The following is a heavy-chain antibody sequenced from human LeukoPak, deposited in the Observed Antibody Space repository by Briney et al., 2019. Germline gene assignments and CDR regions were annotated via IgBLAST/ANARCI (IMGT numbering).Heavy chain of an antibody. V-gene: IGHV1-46*01. Sequence: ASVKVSCKASGYSFTSCYMHCVRQAPGQGLELMGITNPSGGSTSYAQKFQGRVTMTRNTSISTAYMELSSLRSEDTAVYYCARGVVVTAGRNWFDPWGQGTLVTVSS. CDR1: GYSFTSCY. CDR3: ARGVVVTAGRNWFDP. CDR2: TNPSGGST. D-gene: IGHD2-21*02. J-gene: IGHJ5*02.